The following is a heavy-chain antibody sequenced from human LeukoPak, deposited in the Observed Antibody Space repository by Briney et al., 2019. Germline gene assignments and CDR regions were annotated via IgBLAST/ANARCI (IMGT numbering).Heavy chain of an antibody. CDR2: IYYSGST. V-gene: IGHV4-39*01. CDR3: ARSPRRLRGSYLLSAFDI. CDR1: GGSISSSSYY. D-gene: IGHD1-26*01. J-gene: IGHJ3*02. Sequence: SETLSLTCTVSGGSISSSSYYWGWIRQPPGKGLEWIGSIYYSGSTYYNPSLKSRVTISVDTSKNQFSLKLSSVTAADTAVYYCARSPRRLRGSYLLSAFDIWGQGTMVTVSS.